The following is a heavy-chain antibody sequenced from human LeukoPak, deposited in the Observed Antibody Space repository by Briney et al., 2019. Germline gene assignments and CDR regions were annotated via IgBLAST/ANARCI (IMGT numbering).Heavy chain of an antibody. CDR2: ISAYNGNT. CDR3: ARGSAMAQKQLVRHFDS. Sequence: GASVKVSCKASGYTFTSCGISWVRQAPGQGLEWMGWISAYNGNTKYAQKLQDRVTMTTDTSTTTAYMEARSLTSDGTAVYYCARGSAMAQKQLVRHFDSWGQGTLVIVSS. V-gene: IGHV1-18*01. J-gene: IGHJ4*02. CDR1: GYTFTSCG. D-gene: IGHD6-6*01.